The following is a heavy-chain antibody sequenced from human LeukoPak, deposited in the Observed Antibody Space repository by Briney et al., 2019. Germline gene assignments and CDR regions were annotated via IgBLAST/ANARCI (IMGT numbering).Heavy chain of an antibody. CDR3: ARMNYDSSGYYYPTRYGMDV. D-gene: IGHD3-22*01. Sequence: PSGTLSLTCAVSGGSISSSNWWSWVHQPPGKGLEWIGEIYHSGSTNYNPSFKSRVTISVDKSKNQFSLKLSSVTAADTAVYYCARMNYDSSGYYYPTRYGMDVWGQGTTVTVSS. CDR2: IYHSGST. CDR1: GGSISSSNW. V-gene: IGHV4-4*02. J-gene: IGHJ6*02.